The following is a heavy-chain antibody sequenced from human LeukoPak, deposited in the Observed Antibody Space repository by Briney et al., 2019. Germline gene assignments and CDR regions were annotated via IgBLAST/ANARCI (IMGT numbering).Heavy chain of an antibody. J-gene: IGHJ4*02. V-gene: IGHV4-61*02. CDR2: IYTSGST. Sequence: PSQTLSLTCTVSGGSISSGSYYWSWIRQPAGKGLEWIGRIYTSGSTNYNPSLKSRVTISVDTSKNQFSLKLSSVTAADTAVYYCARNKYSYGHKVDYWGQGTLVTVSS. CDR1: GGSISSGSYY. CDR3: ARNKYSYGHKVDY. D-gene: IGHD5-18*01.